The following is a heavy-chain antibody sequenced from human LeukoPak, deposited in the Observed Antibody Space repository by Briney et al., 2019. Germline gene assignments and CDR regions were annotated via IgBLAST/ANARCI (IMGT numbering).Heavy chain of an antibody. Sequence: SETLSLTCTVSGGSISSHYWSWIRQPPGKGLGWIGYIYYSGSTNYNPSLKSRVTISVDTSKNQFSLKLSSGTAADTAVYYCARADRDGYNPFDYWGQGTLVTVSS. CDR1: GGSISSHY. CDR3: ARADRDGYNPFDY. CDR2: IYYSGST. V-gene: IGHV4-59*11. J-gene: IGHJ4*02. D-gene: IGHD5-24*01.